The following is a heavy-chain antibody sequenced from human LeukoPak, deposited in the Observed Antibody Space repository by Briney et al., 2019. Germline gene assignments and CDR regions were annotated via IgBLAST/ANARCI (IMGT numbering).Heavy chain of an antibody. V-gene: IGHV3-30*18. J-gene: IGHJ4*02. D-gene: IGHD6-19*01. CDR2: ISYDGSNK. CDR1: GFTFSSYD. Sequence: GGSLRLSCAASGFTFSSYDMHWVRQAPGKGLEWVAVISYDGSNKYYAVSVKGRVTISRDNSKNTLYLQMNSLRAEDTAMYYFVKDRHYSSSIMGIWGQGTLVTVSS. CDR3: VKDRHYSSSIMGI.